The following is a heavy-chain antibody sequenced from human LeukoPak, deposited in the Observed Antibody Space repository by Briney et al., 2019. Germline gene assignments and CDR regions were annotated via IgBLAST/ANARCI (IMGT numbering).Heavy chain of an antibody. CDR2: ISSSSNTI. J-gene: IGHJ6*03. CDR1: GFTFSTYS. CDR3: ARVGGDWRTGTYYYYYMDV. Sequence: GGSLRLSCAASGFTFSTYSMNLVRQAPGKGLEWVSYISSSSNTIYYADSVKGRFTISRDNAKNSLYLQMNSLRAEDTAVYYCARVGGDWRTGTYYYYYMDVWGKGTTVTVSS. D-gene: IGHD1/OR15-1a*01. V-gene: IGHV3-48*01.